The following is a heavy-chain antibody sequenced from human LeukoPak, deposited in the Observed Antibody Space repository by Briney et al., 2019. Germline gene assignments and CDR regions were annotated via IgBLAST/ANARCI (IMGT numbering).Heavy chain of an antibody. Sequence: PGGSLRLSCAASGFTFSSYNMNWVRQAPGKGLGWVSSISSSSAYIYSADSLKGRFTISRDNAKNSLYLQMNSLRAEDTAVYYCARDLDYGSGSPLGYWGQGTLVTVSS. CDR1: GFTFSSYN. D-gene: IGHD3-10*01. J-gene: IGHJ4*02. CDR2: ISSSSAYI. V-gene: IGHV3-21*01. CDR3: ARDLDYGSGSPLGY.